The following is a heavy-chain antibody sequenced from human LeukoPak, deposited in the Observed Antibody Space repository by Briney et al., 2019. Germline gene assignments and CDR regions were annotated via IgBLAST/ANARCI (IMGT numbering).Heavy chain of an antibody. CDR2: ISSSGSTI. CDR1: GFTFSDYY. J-gene: IGHJ3*02. V-gene: IGHV3-11*04. Sequence: PGGSLRLSCAASGFTFSDYYMSWIRQAPGKGLEWVSYISSSGSTIYYADSVKGRFTISRDNAKNSLYLQMNSLRAEDTAVYYCASTVGQQLVWYAFDIWGQGTMVTVSS. D-gene: IGHD6-13*01. CDR3: ASTVGQQLVWYAFDI.